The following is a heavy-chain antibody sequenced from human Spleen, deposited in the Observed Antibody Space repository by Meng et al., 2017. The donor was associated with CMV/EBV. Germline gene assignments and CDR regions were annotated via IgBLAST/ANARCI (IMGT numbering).Heavy chain of an antibody. CDR2: INHSEST. CDR1: GGSFSGYY. D-gene: IGHD1-26*01. V-gene: IGHV4-34*01. CDR3: AIRRSGSYLGYFDY. Sequence: QVQLQQWGAGLLKPSETLSLTCAVYGGSFSGYYWSWIRQPPGKGLEWIGEINHSESTNYNPSLKSRVTISVDTSKNQFSLKLSSVTAADTAVYYCAIRRSGSYLGYFDYWGQGTLVTVSS. J-gene: IGHJ4*02.